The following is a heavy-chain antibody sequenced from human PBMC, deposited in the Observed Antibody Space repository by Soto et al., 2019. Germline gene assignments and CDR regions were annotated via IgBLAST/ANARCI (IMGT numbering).Heavy chain of an antibody. D-gene: IGHD2-8*02. CDR2: IHYSVST. V-gene: IGHV4-39*01. J-gene: IGHJ3*02. Sequence: SETLSLTCTVSGGSIGSTTYHWGWIRQPPGKGLEWIGAIHYSVSTYYNPSLKSRVTISADTSKNQFSLRVTSVTAADTAVYYCARLATAGTHGAGGFDIWGQGTMVTVSS. CDR1: GGSIGSTTYH. CDR3: ARLATAGTHGAGGFDI.